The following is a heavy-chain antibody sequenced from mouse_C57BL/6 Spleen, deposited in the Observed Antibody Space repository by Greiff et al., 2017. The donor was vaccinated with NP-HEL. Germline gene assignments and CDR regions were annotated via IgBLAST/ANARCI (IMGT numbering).Heavy chain of an antibody. CDR3: TRRGYGYYLCAD. CDR2: IRNKANNHAT. D-gene: IGHD2-3*01. V-gene: IGHV6-6*01. CDR1: GFTFSDAW. Sequence: EVQLQESGGGLVQPGGSMKLSCAASGFTFSDAWMDWVRQSPETGLAWVAEIRNKANNHATYYAESVKGRFTISRDDYKSSVYLQMNSLRAEDTGIYYCTRRGYGYYLCADWGQGTLVTVSA. J-gene: IGHJ3*01.